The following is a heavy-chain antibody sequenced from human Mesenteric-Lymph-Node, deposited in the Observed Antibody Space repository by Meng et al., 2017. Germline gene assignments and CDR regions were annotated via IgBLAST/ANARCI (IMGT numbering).Heavy chain of an antibody. J-gene: IGHJ4*02. CDR2: MDYRGST. CDR1: GGSFSGYN. CDR3: ARGELLWDY. D-gene: IGHD2-2*01. V-gene: IGHV4-34*01. Sequence: QVQLPQWGAGLLKPLENLSLTCAVYGGSFSGYNWSWIRQPPGKGLEWIGYMDYRGSTFYNPSLKSRVTISVDTSKNQFSLKLSSVTAADTAVYFCARGELLWDYWGQGTLVTVS.